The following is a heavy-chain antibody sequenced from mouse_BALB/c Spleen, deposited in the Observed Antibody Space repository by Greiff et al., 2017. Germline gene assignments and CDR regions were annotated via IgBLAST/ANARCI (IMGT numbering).Heavy chain of an antibody. J-gene: IGHJ2*01. CDR1: GYTFSSYW. Sequence: QVQLQQSGAELMKPGASVKISCKATGYTFSSYWIEWVKQRPGHGLEWIGEILPGSGSTNYNEKFKGKATFTADTSSNTAYMQLSSLTSEDSAVYYGARLDYYGLFDYWGQGPLSQSPQ. CDR3: ARLDYYGLFDY. CDR2: ILPGSGST. V-gene: IGHV1-9*01. D-gene: IGHD1-1*01.